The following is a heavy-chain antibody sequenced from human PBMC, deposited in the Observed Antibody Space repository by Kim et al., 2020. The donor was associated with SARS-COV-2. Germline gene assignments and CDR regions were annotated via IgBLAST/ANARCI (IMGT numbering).Heavy chain of an antibody. Sequence: SETLSLTCTVSGGSISSYYWSWIRQPPGKGLEWIGYIYYSGSTNYNPSLKSRVTISVDTSKNQFSLKLSSVTAADTAVYYCARQASSWESDPWGQGTLVTVSS. CDR1: GGSISSYY. V-gene: IGHV4-59*08. D-gene: IGHD6-13*01. J-gene: IGHJ5*02. CDR3: ARQASSWESDP. CDR2: IYYSGST.